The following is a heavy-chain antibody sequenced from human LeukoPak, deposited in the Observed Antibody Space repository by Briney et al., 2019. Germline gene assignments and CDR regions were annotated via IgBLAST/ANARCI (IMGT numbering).Heavy chain of an antibody. CDR3: ARGPDCSSTSCYHFDY. CDR2: IDTSGST. D-gene: IGHD2-2*01. J-gene: IGHJ4*02. V-gene: IGHV4-4*07. Sequence: SETLSLTCTVSGGSISSYYWSWIRQPAGKGLEWIGRIDTSGSTNYNPSLKSRVTISVDTSKNQFSLKLSSVTAADTAVYYCARGPDCSSTSCYHFDYWGQGTLVTVSS. CDR1: GGSISSYY.